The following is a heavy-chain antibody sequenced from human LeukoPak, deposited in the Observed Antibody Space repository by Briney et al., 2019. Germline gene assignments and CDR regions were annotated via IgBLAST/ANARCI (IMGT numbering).Heavy chain of an antibody. Sequence: PGGSLRLSCAASGLIVSSNYMSWVRQAPGKGLGWVSVIYSGGSTYYADSVKGRFTISRDNSKNTLYLQMNSLRAEDTAVYYCARYTHSSGFDYWGQGTLVTVSS. J-gene: IGHJ4*02. D-gene: IGHD6-19*01. CDR3: ARYTHSSGFDY. CDR2: IYSGGST. V-gene: IGHV3-53*01. CDR1: GLIVSSNY.